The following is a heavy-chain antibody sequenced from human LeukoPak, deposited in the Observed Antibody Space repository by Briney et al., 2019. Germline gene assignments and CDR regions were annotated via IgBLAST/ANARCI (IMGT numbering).Heavy chain of an antibody. CDR1: GGSISSYY. J-gene: IGHJ4*02. V-gene: IGHV4-59*01. D-gene: IGHD3-10*01. Sequence: SETLSLTCTVSGGSISSYYWSWIRQPPGKGLEWIGYIYYSGSTNYNPSLKSRVTISVDTSKNQFSLKLSSVTAADTAVYYCARGVVRGVPIDYWGQGTLVTVSS. CDR2: IYYSGST. CDR3: ARGVVRGVPIDY.